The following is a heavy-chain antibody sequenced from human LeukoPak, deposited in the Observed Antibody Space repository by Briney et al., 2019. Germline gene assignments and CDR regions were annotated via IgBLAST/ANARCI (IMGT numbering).Heavy chain of an antibody. D-gene: IGHD3-10*01. J-gene: IGHJ4*02. CDR3: AKAVLLWFGELFNFDY. CDR1: GFTFSSYG. CDR2: IRYDGSNK. Sequence: GGSLRLSCAASGFTFSSYGMHWVRQAPGKGLEWVAFIRYDGSNKYYADSVKCRFTISRDNSKNTLYLQMNSLRAEDTAVYYCAKAVLLWFGELFNFDYWGQGTLVTVSS. V-gene: IGHV3-30*02.